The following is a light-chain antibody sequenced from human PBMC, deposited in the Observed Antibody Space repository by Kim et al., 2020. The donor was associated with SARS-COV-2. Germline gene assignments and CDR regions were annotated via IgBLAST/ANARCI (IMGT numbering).Light chain of an antibody. Sequence: ELTQDPAVSVALGQTVRITCQGDSLRSYYASWYQQKPGQAPVLVIYGKNNRPSGIPDRFSGSISGKTASLTITGAQAEDEADYYCNSRDSTGNHYVFGTGTKVTVL. J-gene: IGLJ1*01. CDR2: GKN. V-gene: IGLV3-19*01. CDR1: SLRSYY. CDR3: NSRDSTGNHYV.